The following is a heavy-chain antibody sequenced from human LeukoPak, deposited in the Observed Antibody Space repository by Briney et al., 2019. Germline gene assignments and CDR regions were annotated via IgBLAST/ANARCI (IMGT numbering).Heavy chain of an antibody. CDR2: FDPEDSET. V-gene: IGHV1-24*01. CDR3: ATDLGYYYSDGY. Sequence: ASVKVSCKVSGYTLTELSMHWVRQAPGKGLEWMGGFDPEDSETIYAQKFQGRVTMTEDTSTDTAYMELSSLRSEDTAVYYCATDLGYYYSDGYWGQGTLVTVSS. J-gene: IGHJ4*02. D-gene: IGHD3-10*01. CDR1: GYTLTELS.